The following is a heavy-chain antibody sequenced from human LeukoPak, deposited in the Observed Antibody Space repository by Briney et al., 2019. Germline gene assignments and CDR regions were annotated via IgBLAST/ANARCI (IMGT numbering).Heavy chain of an antibody. V-gene: IGHV4-34*01. CDR2: INHSGST. CDR1: GGSFSGYY. D-gene: IGHD5-18*01. CDR3: ARGGRYSYGLRY. Sequence: SETLSLTCAVYGGSFSGYYWSWIRQPPGKGLEWIGEINHSGSTNYNPSLKSRATISVDTSKNQFSLKLSSVTAADTAVYYCARGGRYSYGLRYWGQGTLVTVSS. J-gene: IGHJ4*02.